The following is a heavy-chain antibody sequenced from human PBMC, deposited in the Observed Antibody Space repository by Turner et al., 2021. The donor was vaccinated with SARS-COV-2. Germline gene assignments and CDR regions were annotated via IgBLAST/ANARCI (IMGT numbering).Heavy chain of an antibody. CDR2: ISYDGSNK. D-gene: IGHD2-15*01. CDR3: AKSGGMYCSGGNCYSSYFDY. Sequence: QVQLVGSGGGVVQPGRSLRLSCAASGFTFSNYGVNWVRQAPGKGLEWVAVISYDGSNKYYADSVKGRFTISRDNSKNTLYLQMNSLRAEDTAVYYCAKSGGMYCSGGNCYSSYFDYWGQGTLVTVSS. CDR1: GFTFSNYG. V-gene: IGHV3-30*18. J-gene: IGHJ4*02.